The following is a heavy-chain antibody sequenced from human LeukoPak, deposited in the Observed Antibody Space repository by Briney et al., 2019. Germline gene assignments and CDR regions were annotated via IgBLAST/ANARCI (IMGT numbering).Heavy chain of an antibody. CDR2: IKQDGSEK. Sequence: PGGSLRLSYAPCGFTFSSYWMSWVGQAPGKGLEWVANIKQDGSEKYYVDSVKGRFTISRDNAKNSLYLQMKSWRAEDTAVYYWAGDEIAARPGSYWGQGTLVTVSS. CDR3: AGDEIAARPGSY. D-gene: IGHD6-6*01. J-gene: IGHJ4*02. V-gene: IGHV3-7*01. CDR1: GFTFSSYW.